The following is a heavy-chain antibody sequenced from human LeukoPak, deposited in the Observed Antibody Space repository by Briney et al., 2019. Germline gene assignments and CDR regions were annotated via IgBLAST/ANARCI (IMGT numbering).Heavy chain of an antibody. CDR2: NSSISNII. J-gene: IGHJ3*02. V-gene: IGHV3-48*02. D-gene: IGHD3-22*01. Sequence: GGSLTHSCAASGFTFSIYSMIWVRHAPGKGLEWVSYNSSISNIIHYADSVKGRFTISRDNAKNSLSLQMNSLRDEDTAVYYCARDYDTTGRAFDIWGQGTMVTVSS. CDR3: ARDYDTTGRAFDI. CDR1: GFTFSIYS.